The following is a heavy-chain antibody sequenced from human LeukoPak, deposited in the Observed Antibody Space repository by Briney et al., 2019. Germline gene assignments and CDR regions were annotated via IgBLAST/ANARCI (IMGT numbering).Heavy chain of an antibody. CDR1: GGSISSSTYD. D-gene: IGHD3-10*01. CDR2: IYSGGST. V-gene: IGHV4-39*07. CDR3: ARGPGGNWFDP. Sequence: SETLSLTCSASGGSISSSTYDWGWIRQSPGKGLEWIGTIYSGGSTYYNPSLKSRVTLSVDTSKNHSYLKLNSVTAADTAVYYCARGPGGNWFDPWGQGTLVTVSS. J-gene: IGHJ5*02.